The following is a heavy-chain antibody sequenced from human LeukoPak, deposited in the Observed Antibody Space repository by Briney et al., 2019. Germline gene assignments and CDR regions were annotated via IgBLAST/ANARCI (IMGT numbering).Heavy chain of an antibody. Sequence: GGSLRLSCAASGFTFSSYAMHWVRQAPGKGLEWISYISSSSGPIYYADSVKGRFTISRDNAQNSLYLQMSSLRADDTAVYYCARDGGYCSTITCPSTTPFDYWGQGTLVTVSS. J-gene: IGHJ4*02. CDR3: ARDGGYCSTITCPSTTPFDY. D-gene: IGHD2-2*01. CDR2: ISSSSGPI. CDR1: GFTFSSYA. V-gene: IGHV3-48*01.